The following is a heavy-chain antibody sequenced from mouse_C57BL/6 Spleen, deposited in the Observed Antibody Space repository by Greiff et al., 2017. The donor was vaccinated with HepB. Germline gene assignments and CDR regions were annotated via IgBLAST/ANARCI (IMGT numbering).Heavy chain of an antibody. J-gene: IGHJ2*01. CDR3: ARGYDY. CDR2: ISYDGSN. V-gene: IGHV3-6*01. Sequence: DVKLQESGPGLVKPSQSLSLTCSVTGYSITSGYYWNWIRQFPGNKLEWMGYISYDGSNNYNPSLKNRISITRDTSKNQFFLKLNSVTTEDTATYYCARGYDYWGQGTTLTVSS. CDR1: GYSITSGYY.